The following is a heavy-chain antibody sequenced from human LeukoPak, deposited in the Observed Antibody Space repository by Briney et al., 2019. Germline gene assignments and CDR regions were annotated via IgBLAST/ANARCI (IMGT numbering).Heavy chain of an antibody. Sequence: ASVKVSCKASGYTFTSYGISWVRQAPGQGLEWMGWISAYNGNTNYAQKLQGRFTMTTDTSTSTAYMELRSLRSDDTAVYYCARTPSLGYCTNGVCYTHYYYYYGMDVWGQGTTVTVSS. D-gene: IGHD2-8*01. CDR3: ARTPSLGYCTNGVCYTHYYYYYGMDV. V-gene: IGHV1-18*01. CDR1: GYTFTSYG. CDR2: ISAYNGNT. J-gene: IGHJ6*02.